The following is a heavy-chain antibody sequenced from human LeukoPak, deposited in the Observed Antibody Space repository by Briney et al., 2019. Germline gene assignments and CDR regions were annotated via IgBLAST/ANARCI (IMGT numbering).Heavy chain of an antibody. V-gene: IGHV3-74*01. CDR1: GFTLSNYW. J-gene: IGHJ6*02. CDR2: MDPDWTTT. Sequence: GGSLRLSCAAGGFTLSNYWMHGVRQAPGGGVVGVSRMDPDWTTTNYADSVKGRFTTSRDNAKNTLYLQMNSLRAEDTALYSCTRVQAGRAGLMDVWGRGTTVTVSS. D-gene: IGHD6-13*01. CDR3: TRVQAGRAGLMDV.